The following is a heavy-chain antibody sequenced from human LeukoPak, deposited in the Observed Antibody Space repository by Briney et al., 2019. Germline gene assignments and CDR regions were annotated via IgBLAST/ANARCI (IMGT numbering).Heavy chain of an antibody. D-gene: IGHD3-3*01. J-gene: IGHJ4*02. CDR2: TYYSGST. CDR3: ARKGLRPLEWLSEYFFDY. Sequence: PSETLSLTCTVSGGSINSRSYNWGWIRQPPGKGLEWIGSTYYSGSTYYNPSLKNRVTISIDTSKNQFSLWLTSVTAADTGVYFCARKGLRPLEWLSEYFFDYWGQGTLVTVSS. CDR1: GGSINSRSYN. V-gene: IGHV4-39*07.